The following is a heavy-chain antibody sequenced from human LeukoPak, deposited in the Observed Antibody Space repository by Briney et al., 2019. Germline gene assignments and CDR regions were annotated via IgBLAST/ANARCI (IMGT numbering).Heavy chain of an antibody. CDR2: ISGSGGST. Sequence: PGGSLRLSCAASGFTVSSNYMSWVRQAPGKGLEWVSVISGSGGSTYYADSVKGRFTISRDNSKNTLYLQMNSLRAEDTAVYYCAISYDYFFDYWGQGTLVTVSS. J-gene: IGHJ4*02. V-gene: IGHV3-23*01. CDR3: AISYDYFFDY. D-gene: IGHD5-12*01. CDR1: GFTVSSNY.